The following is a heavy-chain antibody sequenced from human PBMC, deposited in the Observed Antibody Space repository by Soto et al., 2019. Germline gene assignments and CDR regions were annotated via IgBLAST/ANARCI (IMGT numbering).Heavy chain of an antibody. Sequence: GSLRLSCAASGFTFSSYAMSWVRQAPGKGLEWVSAISGSGGSTYYADSVKGRFTISRDNSKNTLYLQMNSLRAEDTAVYYCAKSYLDYGDYDYFDYWGQGTLVTVSS. J-gene: IGHJ4*02. D-gene: IGHD4-17*01. CDR2: ISGSGGST. V-gene: IGHV3-23*01. CDR3: AKSYLDYGDYDYFDY. CDR1: GFTFSSYA.